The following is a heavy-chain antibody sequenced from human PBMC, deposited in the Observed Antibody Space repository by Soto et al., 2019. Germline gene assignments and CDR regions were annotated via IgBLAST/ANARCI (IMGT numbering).Heavy chain of an antibody. CDR3: ARGVVVAAAGTGTDY. CDR1: VYTFTSYD. J-gene: IGHJ4*02. V-gene: IGHV1-8*01. D-gene: IGHD6-13*01. Sequence: ASVKVSCKASVYTFTSYDTNCVRQATGQGLEWMGWMNPNSGNTGYAQKFQGRVTMTRNTSISTAYMELSSLRSEDTAVYYCARGVVVAAAGTGTDYWGQGTLVTVSS. CDR2: MNPNSGNT.